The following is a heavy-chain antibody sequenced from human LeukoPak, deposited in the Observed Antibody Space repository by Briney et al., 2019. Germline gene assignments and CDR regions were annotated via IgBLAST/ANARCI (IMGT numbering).Heavy chain of an antibody. J-gene: IGHJ4*02. V-gene: IGHV3-74*01. Sequence: GGSLRLSCAASGFTFSSYWMHWVRQAPGKGLMWVSRINSDGSSTSYADPVKGRFTISRDNAKNTLYLQMNSLRAEDTAVYYCANEYYYFRWGQGTLVTVSS. CDR3: ANEYYYFR. CDR1: GFTFSSYW. D-gene: IGHD2/OR15-2a*01. CDR2: INSDGSST.